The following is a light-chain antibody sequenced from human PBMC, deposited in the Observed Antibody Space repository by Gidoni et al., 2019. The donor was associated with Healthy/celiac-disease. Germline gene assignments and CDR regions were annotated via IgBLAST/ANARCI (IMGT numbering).Light chain of an antibody. CDR2: SNN. Sequence: QSVLTPPPSASGTPGQRVTISCSGSSSNIGSNTVNWYQQLPGPAPKLPIYSNNQRPSGVPDRFSGSKSGTSASLAISGLQSEDEADYYCAAWDDSLNGHVVFGGGTKLTVL. CDR3: AAWDDSLNGHVV. V-gene: IGLV1-44*01. CDR1: SSNIGSNT. J-gene: IGLJ2*01.